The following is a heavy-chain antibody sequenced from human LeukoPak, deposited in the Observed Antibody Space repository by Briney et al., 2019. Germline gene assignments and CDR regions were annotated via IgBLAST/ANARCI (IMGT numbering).Heavy chain of an antibody. Sequence: ASVKVSCKASGYTFTSYAMHWVRQAPGQRLEWMGWINAGNGNTKYSQEFQGRVTITRDTSASTAYMELSSLRSEDMAVYYCARSTYGDYEDVIDYWGQGTLVTVSS. CDR2: INAGNGNT. J-gene: IGHJ4*02. CDR3: ARSTYGDYEDVIDY. CDR1: GYTFTSYA. D-gene: IGHD4-17*01. V-gene: IGHV1-3*03.